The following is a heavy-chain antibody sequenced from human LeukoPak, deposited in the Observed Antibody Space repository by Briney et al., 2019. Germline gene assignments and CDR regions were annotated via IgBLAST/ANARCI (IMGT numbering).Heavy chain of an antibody. CDR2: IYYSGNT. CDR3: ARDLSISSTSCPSH. V-gene: IGHV4-59*01. D-gene: IGHD2-2*01. Sequence: SETLSLTCTVSGGSMSSYYWSWIRQPPGKGLEWIGYIYYSGNTNYNPSLKSRVTISVDTSKNQFSLKMRSVTAADTAVYYCARDLSISSTSCPSHWGQGTLVTVSS. CDR1: GGSMSSYY. J-gene: IGHJ4*02.